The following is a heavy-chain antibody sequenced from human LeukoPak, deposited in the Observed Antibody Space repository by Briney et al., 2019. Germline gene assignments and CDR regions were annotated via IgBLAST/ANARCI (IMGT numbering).Heavy chain of an antibody. CDR1: GYSISSGYY. CDR2: RYHRGST. D-gene: IGHD3-22*01. Sequence: SETLSLACTISGYSISSGYYWGWIRQPPEKGLEWIGSRYHRGSTYYNPSLKSRVTISVDTSKNQFSLNLTSVTAADTAVYYCAQFDSGGYYSTYWGQGTLVTVSS. CDR3: AQFDSGGYYSTY. J-gene: IGHJ4*02. V-gene: IGHV4-38-2*02.